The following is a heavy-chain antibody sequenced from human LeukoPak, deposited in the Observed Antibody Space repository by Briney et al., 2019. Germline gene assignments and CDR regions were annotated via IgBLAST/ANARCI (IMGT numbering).Heavy chain of an antibody. CDR1: VGSISSGNW. Sequence: PSGTLSLTCAVSVGSISSGNWWSWVRQSPGKGLEWIGEIYHNGTSNNNPSLKSRVTISADTFKNHFSLKLTSVTAADTAVYYCATAPILRGEGGEHYKYGMDVWAKGPRSSSP. CDR3: ATAPILRGEGGEHYKYGMDV. V-gene: IGHV4-4*02. D-gene: IGHD2-2*02. CDR2: IYHNGTS. J-gene: IGHJ6*02.